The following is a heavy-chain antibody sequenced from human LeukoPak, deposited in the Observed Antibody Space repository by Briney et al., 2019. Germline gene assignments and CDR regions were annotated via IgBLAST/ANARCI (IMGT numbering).Heavy chain of an antibody. V-gene: IGHV4-61*02. CDR2: IYTSGST. J-gene: IGHJ3*02. CDR3: ARPSWSSGQAGSLAFDI. D-gene: IGHD3-22*01. Sequence: PSETLSLTCTVSGGSISSGSYYWSWIRQPAGKGLEWIGRIYTSGSTNYNPSLKSRVTISVDTSKNQFSLKLSSVTAADTAVYYCARPSWSSGQAGSLAFDIWGQGTMVTVSS. CDR1: GGSISSGSYY.